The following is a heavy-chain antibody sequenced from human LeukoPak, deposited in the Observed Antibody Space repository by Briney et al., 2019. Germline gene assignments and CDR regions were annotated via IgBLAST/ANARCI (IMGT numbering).Heavy chain of an antibody. Sequence: GGSLRLSCAASGFIFSGSVMDWVRQAPGKGLEWVGFIRSKVYGGTPEYAASVKGRFTISRDDSKGIAYLQMNSLKTEDTAVYYCTRDQTPYYWGQGTLVTVSS. CDR1: GFIFSGSV. V-gene: IGHV3-49*04. CDR2: IRSKVYGGTP. CDR3: TRDQTPYY. J-gene: IGHJ4*02.